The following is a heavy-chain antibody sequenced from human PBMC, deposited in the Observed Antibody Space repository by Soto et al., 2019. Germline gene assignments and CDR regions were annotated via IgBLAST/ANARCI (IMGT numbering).Heavy chain of an antibody. D-gene: IGHD1-26*01. CDR3: ARDRFQMWDGLDV. Sequence: QVQLVESGGGLVQPGRSLRLSCAASGFTFSNNGMHWVRQAPGKGLEWVAGIWYDGINKYYADSVKGRFIISRDNSKNTVYLQMNSMRGEDTEVYYLARDRFQMWDGLDVWGQGTTVTVSS. CDR1: GFTFSNNG. J-gene: IGHJ6*02. CDR2: IWYDGINK. V-gene: IGHV3-33*01.